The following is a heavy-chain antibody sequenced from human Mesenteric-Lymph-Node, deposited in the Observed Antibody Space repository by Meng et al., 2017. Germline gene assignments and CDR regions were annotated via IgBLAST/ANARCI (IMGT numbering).Heavy chain of an antibody. Sequence: SETLSLTYTVSGGSVNSATYYWNWIRQPAGKGLEWIGRIYTSGTTSYNPSLKSRVIISIDTPENQFSLKLSSVTAADTAVYFCARDEFYGFDVWGQGITVTVSS. D-gene: IGHD3-10*01. CDR3: ARDEFYGFDV. V-gene: IGHV4-61*02. CDR1: GGSVNSATYY. J-gene: IGHJ6*02. CDR2: IYTSGTT.